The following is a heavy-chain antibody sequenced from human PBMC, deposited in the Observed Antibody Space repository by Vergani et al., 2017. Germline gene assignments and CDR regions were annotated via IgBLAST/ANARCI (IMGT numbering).Heavy chain of an antibody. Sequence: QVQLVQSGAEVKKPGASVKVSCKASGYTFTSYYMHWVRQAPGQGLEWMGIINPSGGSTSYAQKFQGRVTMTRDTSTSTVYMELSSLRSEDTAVYYCARDGRGYEILTDYYYYGMDVWGQGTTVTVSS. CDR2: INPSGGST. J-gene: IGHJ6*02. CDR1: GYTFTSYY. D-gene: IGHD3-9*01. CDR3: ARDGRGYEILTDYYYYGMDV. V-gene: IGHV1-46*03.